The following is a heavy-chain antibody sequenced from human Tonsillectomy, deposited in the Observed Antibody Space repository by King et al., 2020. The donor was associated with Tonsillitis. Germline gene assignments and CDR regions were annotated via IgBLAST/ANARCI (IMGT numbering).Heavy chain of an antibody. V-gene: IGHV3-7*01. CDR3: VRDWREGHNACFDS. CDR2: IRRDGSEK. CDR1: GFTFGDHC. Sequence: VQLVESGGGLVQPGGSLRLSCAASGFTFGDHCMSWVRQAPGKGLEWVATIRRDGSEKYFVDSVKGRFDISRDNAKNSVFLQMNSLRADDTAMYYCVRDWREGHNACFDSWGHGTLVTVSP. J-gene: IGHJ5*01. D-gene: IGHD5-24*01.